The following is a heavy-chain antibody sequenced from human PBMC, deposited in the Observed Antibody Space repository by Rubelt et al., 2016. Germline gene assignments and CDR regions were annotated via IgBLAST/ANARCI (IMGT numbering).Heavy chain of an antibody. Sequence: EVQLVESGGGLVQPGGSLRLSCGASGFSFITYSMNWVRQAPGKGLEWVSYISSSSSTIYYADSVKGRFTISRDNAKNSLYLQMNSLRAEDTAVYYCARDGSSSWGFDPWGQGTLVTVSS. V-gene: IGHV3-48*04. J-gene: IGHJ5*02. CDR1: GFSFITYS. CDR2: ISSSSSTI. D-gene: IGHD6-13*01. CDR3: ARDGSSSWGFDP.